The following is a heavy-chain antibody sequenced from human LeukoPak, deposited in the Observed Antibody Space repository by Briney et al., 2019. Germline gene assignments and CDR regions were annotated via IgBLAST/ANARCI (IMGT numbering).Heavy chain of an antibody. CDR2: IYHSGST. V-gene: IGHV4-30-2*01. CDR1: GGSISSGGYS. Sequence: PSETLSLTCAVSGGSISSGGYSWSWIRQPPGQGLEWIGYIYHSGSTYYNPSLKSRVTISVDTSKNQFSLKLSSVTAADTAVYYCARGPVTTYAFDIWGQGTMVTVSS. D-gene: IGHD4-17*01. J-gene: IGHJ3*02. CDR3: ARGPVTTYAFDI.